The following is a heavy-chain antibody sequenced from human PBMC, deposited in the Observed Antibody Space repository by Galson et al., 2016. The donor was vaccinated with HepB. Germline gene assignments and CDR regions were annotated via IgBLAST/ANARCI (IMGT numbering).Heavy chain of an antibody. CDR3: AKDAILACGTGCYADY. Sequence: SLRLSCAASGFTFEDSDMSWVRQVPGKGLEWVSGLNWNGDVIGYTDSVKGRFWISRDNVKGYLYLQMNSLRAEDTALYYCAKDAILACGTGCYADYWGQGTLVTVSS. CDR1: GFTFEDSD. J-gene: IGHJ4*02. CDR2: LNWNGDVI. V-gene: IGHV3-20*04. D-gene: IGHD2-2*01.